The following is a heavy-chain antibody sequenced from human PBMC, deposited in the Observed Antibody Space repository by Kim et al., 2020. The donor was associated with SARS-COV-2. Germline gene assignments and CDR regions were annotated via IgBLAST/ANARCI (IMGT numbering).Heavy chain of an antibody. CDR1: GFTFSSYA. J-gene: IGHJ4*02. CDR2: ISGSGGST. D-gene: IGHD3-10*01. Sequence: GGSLRLSCAASGFTFSSYAMSWVRQAPGKGLEWVSAISGSGGSTYYADSVKGRFTISRDNSKNTLYLQMNSLRAEDTAVYYCAKDLVWFGEPGIDYWGQGTLVTVSS. V-gene: IGHV3-23*01. CDR3: AKDLVWFGEPGIDY.